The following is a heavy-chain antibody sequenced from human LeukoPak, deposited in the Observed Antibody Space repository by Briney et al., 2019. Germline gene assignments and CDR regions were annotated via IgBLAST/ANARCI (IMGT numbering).Heavy chain of an antibody. D-gene: IGHD1-26*01. CDR3: AKGGASPFDY. CDR1: GFIFSSYW. CDR2: IKSDGTST. V-gene: IGHV3-74*01. J-gene: IGHJ4*02. Sequence: GGSLRLSCAASGFIFSSYWMHWVRQAPGKGLVWVSRIKSDGTSTNYADSVKGRFTISRDNAKNTLHLQMNSLRADDTAVYYCAKGGASPFDYWGQGTLVTVSS.